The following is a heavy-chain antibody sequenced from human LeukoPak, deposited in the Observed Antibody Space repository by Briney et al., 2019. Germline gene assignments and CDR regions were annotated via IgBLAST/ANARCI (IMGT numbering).Heavy chain of an antibody. CDR1: GYTFTGYY. CDR3: ARLTTVVTPEVDY. Sequence: ASVKVSCKASGYTFTGYYMHWVRQAPGQELEWMGWINPNSGGTNYAQKCQGRVTMTRDTSISTAYMELSRLRSDDTAVYYCARLTTVVTPEVDYWGQGTLVTVSS. J-gene: IGHJ4*02. CDR2: INPNSGGT. D-gene: IGHD4-23*01. V-gene: IGHV1-2*02.